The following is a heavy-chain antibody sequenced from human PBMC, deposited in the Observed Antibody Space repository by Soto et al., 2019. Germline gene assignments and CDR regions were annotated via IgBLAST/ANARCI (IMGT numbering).Heavy chain of an antibody. CDR2: ISSSSSTI. J-gene: IGHJ4*02. CDR1: GFTFSSYS. D-gene: IGHD3-9*01. Sequence: GGSLRLSCAASGFTFSSYSMNWVRQAPGKGLEWVSYISSSSSTIYYADSVKGRFTISRDNAKNSLYLKMNSLRAEDTAVYYCARDPYDILTGYYPQPYSLPPYYFDYWGQGTLVTVSS. CDR3: ARDPYDILTGYYPQPYSLPPYYFDY. V-gene: IGHV3-48*01.